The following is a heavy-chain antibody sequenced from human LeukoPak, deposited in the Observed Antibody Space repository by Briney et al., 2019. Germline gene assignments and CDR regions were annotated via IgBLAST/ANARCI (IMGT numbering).Heavy chain of an antibody. CDR2: ISIGGDTI. D-gene: IGHD3-10*01. CDR3: ARPLGYSGSGSYYAY. CDR1: GFTFSSYW. Sequence: GGSLRLSCAASGFTFSSYWMSWVRQAPGKGLEWVSYISIGGDTIHYADSVKGRFTISRDNAKKSLYLQMNSLRAEDTAVYYCARPLGYSGSGSYYAYWGQGTLVTVSA. V-gene: IGHV3-48*04. J-gene: IGHJ4*02.